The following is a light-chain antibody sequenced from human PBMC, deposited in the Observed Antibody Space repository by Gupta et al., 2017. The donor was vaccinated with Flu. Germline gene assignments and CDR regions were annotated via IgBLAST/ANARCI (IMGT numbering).Light chain of an antibody. V-gene: IGLV2-11*01. Sequence: QSALTQPRSVSGSPGQSVTISCSGSLANVGNFDYVSWYQQPPGVPPKLIIHDVNQRPSGVPDRFSGSKSGNTASLTISGLQVEDEADYWCCSYAGGNNWVFGGGTKLTVL. J-gene: IGLJ3*02. CDR3: CSYAGGNNWV. CDR2: DVN. CDR1: LANVGNFDY.